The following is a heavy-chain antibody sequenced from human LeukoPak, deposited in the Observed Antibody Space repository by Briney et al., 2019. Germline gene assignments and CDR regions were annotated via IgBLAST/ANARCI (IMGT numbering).Heavy chain of an antibody. CDR3: ARDRVAGELLPDY. Sequence: GGSLRLSCAASGFTFSDYYMSWIRQAPGKGLEWVSYISSSGSTIYYADSVKGRFTISRDNAKNSLYLQMNSLRSDDTAVYYCARDRVAGELLPDYWGQGTLVTVSS. CDR1: GFTFSDYY. D-gene: IGHD3-10*01. CDR2: ISSSGSTI. J-gene: IGHJ4*02. V-gene: IGHV3-11*01.